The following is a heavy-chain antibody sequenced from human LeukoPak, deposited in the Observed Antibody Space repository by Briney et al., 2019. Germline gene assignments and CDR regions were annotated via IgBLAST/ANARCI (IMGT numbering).Heavy chain of an antibody. CDR1: GFTFSSYA. CDR2: ISGSGGST. CDR3: AKDHDYYYDSSGYPDY. V-gene: IGHV3-23*01. J-gene: IGHJ4*02. Sequence: PGGSLRFSCAASGFTFSSYAMSWVRQAPGKGLEWVSAISGSGGSTYYADSVKGRFTISRDNSKNTLYLQMNSLRAEDTAVYYCAKDHDYYYDSSGYPDYWGQGTLATVSS. D-gene: IGHD3-22*01.